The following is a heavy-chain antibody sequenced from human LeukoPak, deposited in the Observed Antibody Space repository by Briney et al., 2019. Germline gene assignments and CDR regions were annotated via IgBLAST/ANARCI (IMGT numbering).Heavy chain of an antibody. CDR3: ARDYRIVVVPAAKGAGSCGY. D-gene: IGHD2-2*01. J-gene: IGHJ4*02. V-gene: IGHV1-18*04. CDR2: ISAYNGNT. CDR1: GYTFTSYG. Sequence: ASVKVSCKASGYTFTSYGISWVRQAPGRGLEWMGWISAYNGNTNYAQKLQGRVTMTTDTSTSTAYMELRSLRSDDTAVYYCARDYRIVVVPAAKGAGSCGYWGQGTLVTVSS.